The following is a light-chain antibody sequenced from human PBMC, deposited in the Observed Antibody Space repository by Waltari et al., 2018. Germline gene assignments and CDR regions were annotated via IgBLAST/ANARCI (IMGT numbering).Light chain of an antibody. Sequence: EIVLTQSPASQSVTPKEKVTITCRASQSIGGSLHWYQQKPFQSPKLLIKYASQSFSGVPSRFSGSGSGTDFTLTINSLEPEDAATYYCHQSSSLPWTFGPGTKVEIK. CDR3: HQSSSLPWT. V-gene: IGKV6-21*01. J-gene: IGKJ1*01. CDR1: QSIGGS. CDR2: YAS.